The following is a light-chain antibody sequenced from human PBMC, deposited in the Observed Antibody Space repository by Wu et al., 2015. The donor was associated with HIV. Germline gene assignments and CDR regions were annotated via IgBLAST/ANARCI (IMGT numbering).Light chain of an antibody. CDR1: ESIGIS. J-gene: IGKJ2*01. CDR2: KAS. CDR3: HQYKNYPYT. V-gene: IGKV1-5*03. Sequence: DIQMTQFPSTLSASVGDRVTITCRASESIGISLAWYQQKPGKAPKLLIYKASSLESGVPSGFSGSGSGTEFTLTTSSLQPDDFATYYCHQYKNYPYTFGQGTKLQIK.